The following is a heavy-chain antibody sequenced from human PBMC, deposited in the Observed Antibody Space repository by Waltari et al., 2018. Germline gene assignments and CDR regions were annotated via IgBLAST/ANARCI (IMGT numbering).Heavy chain of an antibody. V-gene: IGHV1-2*02. CDR3: ARVLYDFWGGYHPNDVFDF. Sequence: QVHLVQSGAEVKTPGASVTVSCKASGYTFTGHVLHWVRQAPGQGLEWVGSVNPNTGDAYSAQQFEGRVTMTRDTSISTAYLDLSRLTSDDTAVYYCARVLYDFWGGYHPNDVFDFWGQGTVVIVSS. CDR1: GYTFTGHV. D-gene: IGHD3-3*01. J-gene: IGHJ3*01. CDR2: VNPNTGDA.